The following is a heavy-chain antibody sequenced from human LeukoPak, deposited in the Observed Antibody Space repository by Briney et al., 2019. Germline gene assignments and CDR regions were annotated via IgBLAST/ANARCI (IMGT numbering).Heavy chain of an antibody. Sequence: PGGSLRLSCAASGFTFSNYEVNWVRQTPGKGLEWVSYISDHGKSRNYVDSVKGRFTISRDNAKNSLYLQMSNLRVEDTAVYFSARARIAASLLDYWGQGTLVTVSS. CDR3: ARARIAASLLDY. CDR2: ISDHGKSR. D-gene: IGHD6-13*01. V-gene: IGHV3-48*03. J-gene: IGHJ4*02. CDR1: GFTFSNYE.